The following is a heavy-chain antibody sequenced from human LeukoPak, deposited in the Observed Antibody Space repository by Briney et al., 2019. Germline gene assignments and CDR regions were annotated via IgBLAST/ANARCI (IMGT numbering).Heavy chain of an antibody. CDR3: ARDYVGALDY. CDR1: GFTLSTYW. D-gene: IGHD1-26*01. J-gene: IGHJ4*02. Sequence: GGSLRLSCAASGFTLSTYWMHWVRQVPGKGLVWVSRIKSNGSSTTYADSVKGRFTISRDNAKNTLYLQMNSLGAEDTAVYYCARDYVGALDYWGQGTLVTVSS. V-gene: IGHV3-74*01. CDR2: IKSNGSST.